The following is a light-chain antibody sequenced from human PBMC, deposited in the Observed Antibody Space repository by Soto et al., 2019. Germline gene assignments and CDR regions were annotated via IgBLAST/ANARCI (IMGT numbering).Light chain of an antibody. Sequence: EIVLTQSPGTLSLSPGERATLSCRASQRVSSSYLAWYQQKPGQAPRLIIHGASTRAAGIPDRFSGSGSGADFTLTITRLEHEDFSVYYYQQYGGSHMYTFGQGTKLEIK. CDR3: QQYGGSHMYT. J-gene: IGKJ2*01. CDR1: QRVSSSY. CDR2: GAS. V-gene: IGKV3-20*01.